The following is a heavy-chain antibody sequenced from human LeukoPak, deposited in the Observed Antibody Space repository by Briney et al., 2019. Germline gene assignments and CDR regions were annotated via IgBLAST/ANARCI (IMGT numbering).Heavy chain of an antibody. Sequence: ASVKVSCKASGYTFTSYYMHWVRQAPGQGLEWMRIINPSGGSTSYAQKFQGRVTMTRDMSTSTVYMELGSLRSEDTAVYYCARGDDYGGNSTPFDYWGQGTLVTVSS. V-gene: IGHV1-46*01. CDR2: INPSGGST. D-gene: IGHD4-23*01. CDR1: GYTFTSYY. CDR3: ARGDDYGGNSTPFDY. J-gene: IGHJ4*02.